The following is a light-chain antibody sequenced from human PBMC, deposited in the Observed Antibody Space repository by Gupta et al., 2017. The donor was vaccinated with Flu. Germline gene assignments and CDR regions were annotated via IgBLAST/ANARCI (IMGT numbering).Light chain of an antibody. J-gene: IGLJ3*02. CDR1: NIGSES. CDR3: LVWHTRSDHEV. V-gene: IGLV3-21*03. CDR2: DNT. Sequence: SYVLTQPPSVSVAPGKTARITCGGDNIGSESVHWYQQKPGQAPLLVVYDNTDRPSGIPELFSCTNTGTTAILTITGEETGDEADYYCLVWHTRSDHEVFGGGTKLTVL.